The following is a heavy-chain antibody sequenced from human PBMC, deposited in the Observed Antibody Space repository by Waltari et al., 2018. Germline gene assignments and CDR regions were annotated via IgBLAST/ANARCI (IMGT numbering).Heavy chain of an antibody. CDR2: INAGNGNT. D-gene: IGHD3-22*01. J-gene: IGHJ5*02. CDR1: GYTFTRYA. V-gene: IGHV1-3*03. Sequence: QVQLLQSGAEVNKPVASVKVSCKASGYTFTRYAMHWGRQAPGQRLEWMGWINAGNGNTKYSQEFQGRVTITRDTSASTAYMELSSLRSEDMAVYYCARSGYYYDSRVYNWFDPWGQGTLVTVSS. CDR3: ARSGYYYDSRVYNWFDP.